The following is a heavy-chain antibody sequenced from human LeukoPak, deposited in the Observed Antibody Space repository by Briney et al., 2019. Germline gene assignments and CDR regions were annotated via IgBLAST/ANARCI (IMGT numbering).Heavy chain of an antibody. D-gene: IGHD5-18*01. CDR3: AVIQLNKNWFDP. V-gene: IGHV1-46*01. J-gene: IGHJ5*02. CDR1: GYTFTSYY. Sequence: ASVKVSCKASGYTFTSYYMHWVRQAPGQGLEWMGIINPSGGSTSYAQKFQGRVTMTRDTSTSIVYMELSSLRSEDTAVYYCAVIQLNKNWFDPWGQGTLVTVSS. CDR2: INPSGGST.